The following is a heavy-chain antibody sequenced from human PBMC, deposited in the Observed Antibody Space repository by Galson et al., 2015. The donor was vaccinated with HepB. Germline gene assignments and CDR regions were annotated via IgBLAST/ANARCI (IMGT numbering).Heavy chain of an antibody. CDR3: AKAHWNRVYYYHYGMDV. CDR2: ISGSGGST. Sequence: SLRLSCAASGFTFSSYAMSWVRQAPGKGLEWVSGISGSGGSTYYADSVKGRFTISRDNSKNTLYLQMNSLRAEDTAVYYCAKAHWNRVYYYHYGMDVWGQGTTVTVSS. D-gene: IGHD1-1*01. V-gene: IGHV3-23*01. J-gene: IGHJ6*02. CDR1: GFTFSSYA.